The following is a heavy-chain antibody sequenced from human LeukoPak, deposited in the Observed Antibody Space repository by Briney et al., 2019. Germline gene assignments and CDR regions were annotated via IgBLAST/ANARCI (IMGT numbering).Heavy chain of an antibody. Sequence: PGGSLRLSCAASGFTFSSYAMSWVRQAPGKGLEWVSAISGSGGSTYYADSVKGRFTISRDNSKNTLYLQVNSLRAEDTAVYYCAKGLRYCSGGSCYSGDTKDYGMDVWGQGTTVTVSS. D-gene: IGHD2-15*01. V-gene: IGHV3-23*01. CDR3: AKGLRYCSGGSCYSGDTKDYGMDV. CDR2: ISGSGGST. CDR1: GFTFSSYA. J-gene: IGHJ6*02.